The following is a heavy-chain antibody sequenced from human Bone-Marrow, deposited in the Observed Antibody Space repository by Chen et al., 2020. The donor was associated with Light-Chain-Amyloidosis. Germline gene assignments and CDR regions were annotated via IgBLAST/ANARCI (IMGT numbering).Heavy chain of an antibody. D-gene: IGHD6-13*01. CDR1: CYTFPSYG. Sequence: QVQLVQSGAEVKKPGASVKVSCKASCYTFPSYGISWGRQAPGQGLEWMGWISTYNGNTNYAQNLQGRVTMTTDTSTSTAYMELRSLRYDDTAVYYCARDPGYSSSWSPGFFWGQGTLVTVSS. CDR2: ISTYNGNT. J-gene: IGHJ4*02. CDR3: ARDPGYSSSWSPGFF. V-gene: IGHV1-18*01.